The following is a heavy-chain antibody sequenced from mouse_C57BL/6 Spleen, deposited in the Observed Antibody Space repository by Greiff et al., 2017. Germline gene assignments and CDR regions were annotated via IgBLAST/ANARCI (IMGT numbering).Heavy chain of an antibody. V-gene: IGHV1-61*01. D-gene: IGHD1-1*01. CDR3: ARPYYYDSSLWYFDV. Sequence: QVQLQQSGAELVRPGSSVKLSCKASGYTFTSYWMDWVKQRPGQGLEWIGNIYPSDSETHYNQKFKDKATLTVEKSSSTAYMQLSSLTSEDSAVYYCARPYYYDSSLWYFDVWGTGTTVTVSS. J-gene: IGHJ1*03. CDR2: IYPSDSET. CDR1: GYTFTSYW.